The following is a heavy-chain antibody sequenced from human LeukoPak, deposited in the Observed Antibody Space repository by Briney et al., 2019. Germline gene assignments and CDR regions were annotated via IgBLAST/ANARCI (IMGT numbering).Heavy chain of an antibody. D-gene: IGHD6-13*01. J-gene: IGHJ4*02. CDR2: IISVCVIA. CDR1: GGTFSSYA. CDR3: ARANPYWQQLVPDY. V-gene: IGHV1-69*04. Sequence: SVKVSCKASGGTFSSYAISWVRQAPGQGLEWMGRIISVCVIANYAPKFQGRFTITADKSTSTAYMELSSLRSEDTAVYYCARANPYWQQLVPDYWGQGTLVTVSS.